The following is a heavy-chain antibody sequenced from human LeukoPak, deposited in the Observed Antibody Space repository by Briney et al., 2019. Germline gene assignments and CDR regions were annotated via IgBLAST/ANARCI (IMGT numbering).Heavy chain of an antibody. J-gene: IGHJ4*02. CDR2: FNPSGGST. D-gene: IGHD4-17*01. V-gene: IGHV1-46*03. CDR1: GYTLTELS. Sequence: ASVKVSCKVSGYTLTELSIHWVRQAPGQGLEWVGIFNPSGGSTNYAQKFQDRVTMTRDTSTSTVYMELSSLRSEDTAVYYCTRGDYEERFDYWGQGTLVTVSS. CDR3: TRGDYEERFDY.